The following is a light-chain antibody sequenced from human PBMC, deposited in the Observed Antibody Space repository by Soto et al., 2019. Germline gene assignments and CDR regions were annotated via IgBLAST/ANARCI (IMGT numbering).Light chain of an antibody. CDR3: QQYGSSPPYT. J-gene: IGKJ2*01. CDR1: QSVSSSY. Sequence: EVVLTQSPGTLSLSPGERATLSCRASQSVSSSYLAWYQQKPGQAPRLLIYGASSRATGIPDRLSGSGSGKDFTLTISRLEPEEFAVYYCQQYGSSPPYTFGQGTKVDIK. CDR2: GAS. V-gene: IGKV3-20*01.